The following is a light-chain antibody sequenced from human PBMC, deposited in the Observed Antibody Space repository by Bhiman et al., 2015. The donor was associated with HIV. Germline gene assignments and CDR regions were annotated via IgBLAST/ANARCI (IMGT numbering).Light chain of an antibody. J-gene: IGLJ1*01. V-gene: IGLV2-8*01. CDR3: GTWDNSLSTGGV. Sequence: QSALTQPPSASGSPGQSVTISCTGTSSDVGGYNYVSWYQQHPGKAPKLMIYEVSKRPSGVPDRFSGSKSGTSATLGITGLQTGDEADYYCGTWDNSLSTGGVFGTGTKVTVL. CDR1: SSDVGGYNY. CDR2: EVS.